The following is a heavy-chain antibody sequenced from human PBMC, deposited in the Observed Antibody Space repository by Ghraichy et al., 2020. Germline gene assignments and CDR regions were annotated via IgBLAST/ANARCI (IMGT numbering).Heavy chain of an antibody. J-gene: IGHJ5*02. Sequence: LTCAASGFTFSSYEMTWVRQAPGKGLEWVSTISGGGGNTYYGDSVKGRFTVSRDNSHNTMSLQMNSLRAEDTALYYCAKAWGFCSGGTCPSYKWFDPWGPGTLVTVSS. D-gene: IGHD2-15*01. CDR2: ISGGGGNT. CDR1: GFTFSSYE. V-gene: IGHV3-23*01. CDR3: AKAWGFCSGGTCPSYKWFDP.